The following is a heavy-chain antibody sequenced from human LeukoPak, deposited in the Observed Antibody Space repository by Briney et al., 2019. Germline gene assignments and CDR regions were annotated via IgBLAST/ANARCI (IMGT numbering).Heavy chain of an antibody. J-gene: IGHJ4*02. CDR3: ARRLVYFDY. V-gene: IGHV4-39*01. Sequence: SETLSLTCTVSGGSISSSSYYWGWIRQPPGKGLEWIGSIYYSGSTYYNPSLKSRVTISADTSKNQFSLKLSSVTAADTAVHYCARRLVYFDYWGQGTLVTVSS. D-gene: IGHD2-2*01. CDR1: GGSISSSSYY. CDR2: IYYSGST.